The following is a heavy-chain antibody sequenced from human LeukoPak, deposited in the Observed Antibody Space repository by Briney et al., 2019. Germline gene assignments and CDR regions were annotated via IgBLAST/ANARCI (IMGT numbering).Heavy chain of an antibody. D-gene: IGHD1-26*01. V-gene: IGHV3-33*01. CDR3: AREKLVGATSWFDP. CDR1: GFTFSSYG. Sequence: PGRSLRLSCAASGFTFSSYGMHWVRQAPGRGLEWVAVIWYDGSNKYYADSVKGRFTISRGNSKNTLYLQMNSLRAEDTAVYYCAREKLVGATSWFDPWGQGTLVTVSS. CDR2: IWYDGSNK. J-gene: IGHJ5*02.